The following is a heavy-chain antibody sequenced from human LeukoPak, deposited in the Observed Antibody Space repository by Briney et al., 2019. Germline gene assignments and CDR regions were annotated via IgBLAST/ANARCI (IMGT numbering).Heavy chain of an antibody. Sequence: ASVKVSCKASGYTFTSYAMNWVRQAPGQGLEWMGWINTNTGNPTYAQGFTGRFVFSLDTSVSTAYLQISSLKAEDTAVYYCARDESQNRLDSSGYYLAYDYWGQGTLVTVSS. CDR2: INTNTGNP. CDR3: ARDESQNRLDSSGYYLAYDY. V-gene: IGHV7-4-1*02. J-gene: IGHJ4*02. CDR1: GYTFTSYA. D-gene: IGHD3-22*01.